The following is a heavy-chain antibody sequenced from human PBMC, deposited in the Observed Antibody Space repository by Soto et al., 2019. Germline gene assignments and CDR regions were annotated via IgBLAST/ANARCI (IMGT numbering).Heavy chain of an antibody. V-gene: IGHV4-34*01. D-gene: IGHD6-6*01. CDR1: GGSFSGYH. CDR3: ASVSSSSLSDAFDI. J-gene: IGHJ3*02. CDR2: INHSGST. Sequence: SETLSLTCAVYGGSFSGYHWSWIRQPPGKGLEWIGEINHSGSTNYNPSLKSRVTISVDTSKNQFSLKLSSVTAADTAVYYCASVSSSSLSDAFDIWGQGTMVTVSS.